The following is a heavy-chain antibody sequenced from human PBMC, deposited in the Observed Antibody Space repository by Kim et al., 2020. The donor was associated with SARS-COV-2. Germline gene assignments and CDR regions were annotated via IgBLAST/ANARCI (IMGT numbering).Heavy chain of an antibody. V-gene: IGHV3-23*01. J-gene: IGHJ4*02. D-gene: IGHD3-9*01. CDR2: ISGSGGST. CDR1: GFTFSSYA. Sequence: GGSLRLSCAASGFTFSSYAMSWVRQAPGKGLEWVSAISGSGGSTYYADSVKGRFTISRDNSKNTLYLRMNSLRAEDTAVYYCAKDGRYFDWFLRHFGFVYWGQETLVSVSS. CDR3: AKDGRYFDWFLRHFGFVY.